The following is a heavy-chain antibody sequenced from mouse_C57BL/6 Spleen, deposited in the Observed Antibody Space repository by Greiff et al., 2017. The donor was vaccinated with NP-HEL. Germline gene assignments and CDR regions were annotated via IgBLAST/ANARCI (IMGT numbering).Heavy chain of an antibody. CDR3: ARGAEGDNAMDD. D-gene: IGHD2-13*01. CDR2: IYPGGGYT. Sequence: QVQLKESGAELVRPGTSVKMSCKASGYTFTNYWIGWAKQRPGHGLEWIGDIYPGGGYTNYNEKLKGKATLTADKSSSTAYMQFSSLTSEDSAIYYCARGAEGDNAMDDWGQGTSVTVSS. J-gene: IGHJ4*01. V-gene: IGHV1-63*01. CDR1: GYTFTNYW.